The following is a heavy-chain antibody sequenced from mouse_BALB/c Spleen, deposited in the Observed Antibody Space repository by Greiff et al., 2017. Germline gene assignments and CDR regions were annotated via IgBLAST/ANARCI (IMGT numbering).Heavy chain of an antibody. D-gene: IGHD1-1*01. J-gene: IGHJ2*01. Sequence: QLPPSGTVLARPGASVEMSCKASGYSFTSYWMHWGKQRPGQGLEWIGAIYPGNSDTSYNQKFKGKAKLTAVTSASTAYMELSSLTNEDSAVYYCTRKYYGSSKYYFDYWGQGTTLTVSS. CDR3: TRKYYGSSKYYFDY. CDR1: GYSFTSYW. V-gene: IGHV1-5*01. CDR2: IYPGNSDT.